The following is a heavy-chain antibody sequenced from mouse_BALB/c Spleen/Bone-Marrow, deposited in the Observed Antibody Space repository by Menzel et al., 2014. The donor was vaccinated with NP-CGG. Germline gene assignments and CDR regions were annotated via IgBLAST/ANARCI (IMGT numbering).Heavy chain of an antibody. CDR3: ARGYPRYYAMDY. CDR1: GYTFTEYA. J-gene: IGHJ4*01. CDR2: ISTYSGNT. D-gene: IGHD2-14*01. Sequence: VQLQQSGPELVRPEVSVKISCKGSGYTFTEYAMHWVKQSHAKSLEWIGVISTYSGNTNYNQKFKGKATLTVDKSSSTAFMELARLTSEDSAIYFCARGYPRYYAMDYWGQGTSVTVSS. V-gene: IGHV1-67*01.